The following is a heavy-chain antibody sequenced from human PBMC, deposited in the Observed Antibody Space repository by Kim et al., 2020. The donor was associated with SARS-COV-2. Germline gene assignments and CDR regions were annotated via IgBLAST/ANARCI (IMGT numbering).Heavy chain of an antibody. CDR2: IYYSGST. CDR1: GGSISSYY. Sequence: SETLSLTCTVSGGSISSYYWSWIRQPPGKGLEWIGYIYYSGSTNYNPSLKSRVTISVDTSKNQFSLKLSSVTAADTAVYYCARAHPGEQLVLGWGQGTLVTVSS. J-gene: IGHJ4*02. V-gene: IGHV4-59*13. CDR3: ARAHPGEQLVLG. D-gene: IGHD6-6*01.